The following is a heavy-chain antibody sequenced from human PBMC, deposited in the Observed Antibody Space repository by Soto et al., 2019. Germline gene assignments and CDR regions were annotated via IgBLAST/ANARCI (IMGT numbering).Heavy chain of an antibody. V-gene: IGHV4-31*03. J-gene: IGHJ4*02. CDR2: IYYSGST. D-gene: IGHD3-22*01. Sequence: QVQLQESGPGLVKPSQTLSLTCTVSGGSISSGGYYWSWIRQHPGKALEWIGYIYYSGSTYYNPLLRSRVTRTGDTSKNQSSLKLSSVTAADTAVYYCARVLVDYDSSGLGYWGQGTLVTVSS. CDR1: GGSISSGGYY. CDR3: ARVLVDYDSSGLGY.